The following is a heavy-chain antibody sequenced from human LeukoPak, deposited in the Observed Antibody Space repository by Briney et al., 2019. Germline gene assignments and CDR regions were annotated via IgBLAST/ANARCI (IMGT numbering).Heavy chain of an antibody. Sequence: SETLSLTCTVSGGSISSGDYYWSWIRQPPGKGLEWIGYIYYSGSTYYNPSLKSRVTISVDTSKNQFSLKLSSVTAADTAVYYWARGDYDYVFDYGGQGTLVTVSA. J-gene: IGHJ4*02. D-gene: IGHD3-16*01. V-gene: IGHV4-30-4*01. CDR3: ARGDYDYVFDY. CDR1: GGSISSGDYY. CDR2: IYYSGST.